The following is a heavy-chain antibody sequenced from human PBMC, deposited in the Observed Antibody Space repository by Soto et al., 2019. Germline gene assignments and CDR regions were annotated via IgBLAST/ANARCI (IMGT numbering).Heavy chain of an antibody. J-gene: IGHJ6*02. CDR2: IWYDGSNK. CDR1: GFTFSSYG. Sequence: GGSLRLSCAASGFTFSSYGMHWVRQAPGKGLEWVAVIWYDGSNKYYADSVKGRFTISRDNSKNTLYLQMNSLRAEDTAVYYCARFPIYYYYGMDVWGQGTTVTVSS. CDR3: ARFPIYYYYGMDV. V-gene: IGHV3-33*01.